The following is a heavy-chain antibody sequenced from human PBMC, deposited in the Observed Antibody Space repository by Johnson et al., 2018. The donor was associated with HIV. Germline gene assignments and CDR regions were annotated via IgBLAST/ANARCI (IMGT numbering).Heavy chain of an antibody. J-gene: IGHJ3*02. CDR1: GFTFSSNY. V-gene: IGHV3-30*18. Sequence: QVQLVESGGGVVQPGRSLRLSCAASGFTFSSNYMSWVRQAPGKGLEWVAVISYDGSNKHYADSVKGRFTISRDNSKNTLYLQMNSLRAEDTAVYYCAKDDFVFTMVRGVRSDAFDIWGQGTMVTVSS. CDR3: AKDDFVFTMVRGVRSDAFDI. D-gene: IGHD3-10*01. CDR2: ISYDGSNK.